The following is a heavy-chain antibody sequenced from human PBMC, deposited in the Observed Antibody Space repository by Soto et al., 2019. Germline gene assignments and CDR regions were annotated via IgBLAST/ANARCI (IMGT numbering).Heavy chain of an antibody. CDR1: GFTFSSYA. CDR3: AKDRRSSPYGMDV. Sequence: PGGSLRLSCAASGFTFSSYAMSWVRQVPGKGLEWVSSISGSGDSTYYADSVKGRFTISRDNSKNTLYLQMNSLRAEDTAVYYCAKDRRSSPYGMDVWGLGATVTVSS. J-gene: IGHJ6*02. CDR2: ISGSGDST. V-gene: IGHV3-23*01.